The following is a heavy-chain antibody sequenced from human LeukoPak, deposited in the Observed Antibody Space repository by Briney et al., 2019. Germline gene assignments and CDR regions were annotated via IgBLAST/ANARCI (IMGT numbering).Heavy chain of an antibody. Sequence: GGSLRLTCAASGFTFSSYGMHWVRQAPGKGLEWVAVISYDGSNKYYADSVKGRFTISRDNSKNTLYLQMNSLRAEDTAVYYCAKDQGYYDSSGPFDYWGQGTLVTVSS. CDR3: AKDQGYYDSSGPFDY. V-gene: IGHV3-30*18. CDR2: ISYDGSNK. D-gene: IGHD3-22*01. J-gene: IGHJ4*02. CDR1: GFTFSSYG.